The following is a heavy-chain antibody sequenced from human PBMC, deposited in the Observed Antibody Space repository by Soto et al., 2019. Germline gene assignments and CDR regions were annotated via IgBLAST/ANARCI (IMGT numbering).Heavy chain of an antibody. D-gene: IGHD3-22*01. V-gene: IGHV4-61*01. CDR2: IYYSGIT. CDR1: GGSVTSGNYY. CDR3: ARGRKYYYDNTGPFYFDH. Sequence: SETLSLTCTVSGGSVTSGNYYWSWIRQPPGKGLEWIAYIYYSGITNNNPPLKSRVTISVDTSKNQFSLKLTSVTAADTAVYYCARGRKYYYDNTGPFYFDHWGQGTLVTVPQ. J-gene: IGHJ4*02.